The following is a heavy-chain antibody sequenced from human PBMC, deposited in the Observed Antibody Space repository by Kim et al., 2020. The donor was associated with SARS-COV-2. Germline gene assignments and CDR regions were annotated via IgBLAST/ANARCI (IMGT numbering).Heavy chain of an antibody. CDR1: EFTFRDFG. CDR3: ARVIWGTAITYGLLRKPVDY. Sequence: GGSLRLSCAASEFTFRDFGMHWVRQAPGKGLEWVAVISFDGSNTVYADSVRGRFTISRDNSKNTLYLQMNSLRVEDTAVYYCARVIWGTAITYGLLRKPVDYWGKGILVPVAS. J-gene: IGHJ4*02. CDR2: ISFDGSNT. V-gene: IGHV3-30*03. D-gene: IGHD3-16*01.